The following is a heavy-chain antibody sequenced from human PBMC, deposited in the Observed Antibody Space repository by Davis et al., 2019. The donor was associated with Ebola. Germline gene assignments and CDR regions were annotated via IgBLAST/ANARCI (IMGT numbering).Heavy chain of an antibody. J-gene: IGHJ4*02. D-gene: IGHD3-9*01. V-gene: IGHV3-64D*06. Sequence: SLITPRSSPGFPLSSYAMHWVRQAPGHRLEYVSAISSNGGSTYYADSVKGRFTISRDNSKNTLYLQMSSLRAEDTAVYYFARATIFRHWGQGTLVTVSS. CDR2: ISSNGGST. CDR1: GFPLSSYA. CDR3: ARATIFRH.